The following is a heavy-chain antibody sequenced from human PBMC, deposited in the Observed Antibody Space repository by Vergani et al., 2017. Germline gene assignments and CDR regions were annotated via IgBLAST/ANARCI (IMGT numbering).Heavy chain of an antibody. J-gene: IGHJ5*02. CDR2: INPNSGGT. CDR3: AREPVPSSVGRSYNCFDP. D-gene: IGHD3-10*01. Sequence: QVQLVQSGAEVKKPGASVKVSCKASGYTFTGYYMHWVRQAPGQGLEWMGWINPNSGGTNYAQKFQGRVTMTRDTSISTAYMELSRLRSDDTAVYYCAREPVPSSVGRSYNCFDPWGQGTLVTVSS. V-gene: IGHV1-2*02. CDR1: GYTFTGYY.